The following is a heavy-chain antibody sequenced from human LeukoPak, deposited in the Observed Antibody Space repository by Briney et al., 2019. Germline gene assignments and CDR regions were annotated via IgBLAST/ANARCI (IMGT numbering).Heavy chain of an antibody. CDR1: GGSFSGYY. CDR3: ARTDYYGSGSYHRSGMDV. CDR2: INHSGST. J-gene: IGHJ6*02. D-gene: IGHD3-10*01. Sequence: PSETLSLTCAVDGGSFSGYYWSWIRQPPAKGLEWIGEINHSGSTNYNLSLKSRVTISVDTSKKQFSLKLSSVTAADTAVYYCARTDYYGSGSYHRSGMDVWGQGTTVTVSS. V-gene: IGHV4-34*01.